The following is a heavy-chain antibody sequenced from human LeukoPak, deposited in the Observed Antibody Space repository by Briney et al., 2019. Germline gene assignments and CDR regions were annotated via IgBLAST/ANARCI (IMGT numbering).Heavy chain of an antibody. D-gene: IGHD2-2*01. CDR1: GYSFTSYW. J-gene: IGHJ4*02. CDR2: IYPGDSDT. Sequence: GESLKISCKGSGYSFTSYWIGWVRQMPGKGLEWMGIIYPGDSDTRYSPSFQGQVTISADKSISTAYLQWSSLKASDTAMYYCARSPPSSYCSSTSCCPRHLDYWGQGTLVTVSS. CDR3: ARSPPSSYCSSTSCCPRHLDY. V-gene: IGHV5-51*01.